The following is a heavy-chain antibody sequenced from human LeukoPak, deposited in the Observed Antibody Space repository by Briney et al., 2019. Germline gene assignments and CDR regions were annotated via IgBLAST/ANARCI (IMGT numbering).Heavy chain of an antibody. CDR3: ARVKGTYFDY. J-gene: IGHJ4*02. Sequence: GGSPRLSCAASGFPLSSYSINWVRQAPGKGLEWVSYISSSSSNIYYLDSVQGRFTVSRDNGKNSLFLQIDSPRAEDTAVYYCARVKGTYFDYWGQGTLVTVSS. D-gene: IGHD1-1*01. CDR2: ISSSSSNI. V-gene: IGHV3-48*01. CDR1: GFPLSSYS.